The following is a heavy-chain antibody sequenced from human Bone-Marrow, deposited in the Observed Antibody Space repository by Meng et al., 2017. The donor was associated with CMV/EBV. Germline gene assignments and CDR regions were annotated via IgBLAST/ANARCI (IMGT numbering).Heavy chain of an antibody. CDR2: IYHSGST. V-gene: IGHV4-4*02. D-gene: IGHD6-19*01. Sequence: SETLSLTCAVSGVSISSTTWWSWVRQSPGKGLEWIGEIYHSGSTNYNPSLMSRVTISVDKSKNQFSLKLRSVTAADTAVYFCARGGSGWYGGWFDPWGQGTLVTVSS. J-gene: IGHJ5*02. CDR1: GVSISSTTW. CDR3: ARGGSGWYGGWFDP.